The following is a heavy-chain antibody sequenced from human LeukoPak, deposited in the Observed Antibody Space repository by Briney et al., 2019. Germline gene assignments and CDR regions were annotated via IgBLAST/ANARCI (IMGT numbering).Heavy chain of an antibody. CDR3: ARGGTSEFDY. V-gene: IGHV3-74*01. D-gene: IGHD3-16*01. Sequence: GGSLRLSCAASGVTFSRYWMHWVRQAPGKGLVWVSRIKNDGSRTTYADAVKGRFTISRDNAKNTLYLQMNSLRAEDTAVYYCARGGTSEFDYWGQGTLVTVSS. CDR2: IKNDGSRT. CDR1: GVTFSRYW. J-gene: IGHJ4*02.